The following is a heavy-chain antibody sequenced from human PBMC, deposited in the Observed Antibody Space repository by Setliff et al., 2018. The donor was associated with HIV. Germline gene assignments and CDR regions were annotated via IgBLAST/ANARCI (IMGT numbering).Heavy chain of an antibody. Sequence: AASVKVSCKASGDVFDSFAFNWVRQAPGQGLEWMGGIIPISGTAVYAQNFRGRVTVTTDDSTNTAYMEISSLKSDDTAVYFCARVGGIELWNQAYFDYWGQGTLVTVSS. CDR1: GDVFDSFA. CDR2: IIPISGTA. J-gene: IGHJ4*02. V-gene: IGHV1-69*05. D-gene: IGHD1-1*01. CDR3: ARVGGIELWNQAYFDY.